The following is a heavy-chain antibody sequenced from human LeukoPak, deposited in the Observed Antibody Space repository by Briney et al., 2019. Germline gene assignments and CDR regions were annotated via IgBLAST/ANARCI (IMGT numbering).Heavy chain of an antibody. D-gene: IGHD2-2*01. J-gene: IGHJ3*02. CDR1: GGTFSSYA. Sequence: GASVKVSCKAFGGTFSSYAISWVRQAPGQGLDWMGRIIPIFGTANYAQKFQGRVTITTDESTSTAYMELSSLRSEDTAVYYCARAYQLPPDAFDIWGQGTMVTVSS. CDR3: ARAYQLPPDAFDI. CDR2: IIPIFGTA. V-gene: IGHV1-69*05.